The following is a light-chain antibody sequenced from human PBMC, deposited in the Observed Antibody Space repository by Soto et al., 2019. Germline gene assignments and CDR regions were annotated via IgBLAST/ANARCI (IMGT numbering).Light chain of an antibody. J-gene: IGKJ1*01. CDR3: QQYGSSPWT. CDR1: QSVRSN. V-gene: IGKV3-15*01. Sequence: EIVMTQSPATMSVSPGERATLSCGASQSVRSNLAWYQQKPGQAPRPLIYGASTRATGIPARFSGSGSGTEFTLTISRLEPEDFAVYYCQQYGSSPWTFGQGTKVDTK. CDR2: GAS.